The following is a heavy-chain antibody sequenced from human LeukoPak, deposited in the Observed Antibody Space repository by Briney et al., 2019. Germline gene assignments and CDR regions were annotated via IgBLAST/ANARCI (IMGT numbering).Heavy chain of an antibody. CDR3: AREAVAGTFDY. CDR1: GFTLSSYA. V-gene: IGHV3-30-3*01. Sequence: GSLRLSCAASGFTLSSYAMSWVRQAPGKGLEWVAVISYDGSNKYYADSVKGRFTISRDNSKNTLYLQMNSLRAEDTAVYYCAREAVAGTFDYWGQGTLVTVSS. CDR2: ISYDGSNK. J-gene: IGHJ4*02. D-gene: IGHD6-19*01.